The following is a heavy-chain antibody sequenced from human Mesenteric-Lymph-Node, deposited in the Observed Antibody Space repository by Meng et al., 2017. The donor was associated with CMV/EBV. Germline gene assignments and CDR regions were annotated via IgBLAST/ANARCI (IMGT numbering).Heavy chain of an antibody. V-gene: IGHV4-4*02. Sequence: CAVSGASISSSNWWSWVRQPPGKGLEWIGEILHSGSTNYNSSLKSRVTISVDKSSNQFSLKLSPVTAADTAMYYCVRDLTVVRGVFDYWSQGTLVTVSS. CDR1: GASISSSNW. D-gene: IGHD3-10*01. CDR2: ILHSGST. CDR3: VRDLTVVRGVFDY. J-gene: IGHJ4*02.